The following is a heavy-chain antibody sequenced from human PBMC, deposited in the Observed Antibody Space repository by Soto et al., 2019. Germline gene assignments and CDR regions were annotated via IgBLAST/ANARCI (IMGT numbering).Heavy chain of an antibody. J-gene: IGHJ6*02. Sequence: GASVKVSCKASGYTFTSYAMHWVRQAPGQRLEWMGWINAGNGNTKYSQKFQGRVTITRDTSASTAYMELSSLRSEDTAVYYCARDPSNYYDSSGYHYYYYGMDVWGQGTTVTVSS. CDR3: ARDPSNYYDSSGYHYYYYGMDV. CDR1: GYTFTSYA. V-gene: IGHV1-3*01. D-gene: IGHD3-22*01. CDR2: INAGNGNT.